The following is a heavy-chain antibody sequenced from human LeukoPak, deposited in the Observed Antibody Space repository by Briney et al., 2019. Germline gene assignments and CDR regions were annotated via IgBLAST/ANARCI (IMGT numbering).Heavy chain of an antibody. Sequence: GESLKISCKGSRYNFTSYWIGSVRQMPGKGLEWMGIIYPGEPDTRYSPSFQGQVTISADKSISTAYLQWSSLKASDTAMYYCARFKYCSSTSCDLDYWGQGTLVTVSS. J-gene: IGHJ4*02. V-gene: IGHV5-51*01. CDR3: ARFKYCSSTSCDLDY. CDR1: RYNFTSYW. D-gene: IGHD2-2*01. CDR2: IYPGEPDT.